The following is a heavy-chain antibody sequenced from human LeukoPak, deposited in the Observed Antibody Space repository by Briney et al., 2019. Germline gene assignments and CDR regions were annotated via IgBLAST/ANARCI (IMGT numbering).Heavy chain of an antibody. J-gene: IGHJ5*02. Sequence: PGGSLRLSCAASGFTFSSYWMHWVRQAPGKGLVWVSHISSDGRTTNYVDSVKGRFTISRGNAKNTLYLQMNSLRAEDTAVYYCARDRPGDSVVGATDRWGQGTLVTVSS. D-gene: IGHD1-26*01. CDR2: ISSDGRTT. V-gene: IGHV3-74*01. CDR3: ARDRPGDSVVGATDR. CDR1: GFTFSSYW.